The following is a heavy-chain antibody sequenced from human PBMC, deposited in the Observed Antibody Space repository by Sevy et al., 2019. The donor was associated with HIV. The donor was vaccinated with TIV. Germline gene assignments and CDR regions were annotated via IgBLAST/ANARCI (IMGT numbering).Heavy chain of an antibody. CDR2: ISAGGTTT. CDR3: AKRYCSTITCYDDDFWNPYYFYGLDV. Sequence: GGSLRLSCAASGFIFSNYPMSWVRHSPGKGLEWVSDISAGGTTTYYADSVEGRFTISRDNSKNTVSLQMNSLGAEDTAICYCAKRYCSTITCYDDDFWNPYYFYGLDVWGQGLSVTVSS. J-gene: IGHJ6*02. D-gene: IGHD2-2*01. V-gene: IGHV3-23*01. CDR1: GFIFSNYP.